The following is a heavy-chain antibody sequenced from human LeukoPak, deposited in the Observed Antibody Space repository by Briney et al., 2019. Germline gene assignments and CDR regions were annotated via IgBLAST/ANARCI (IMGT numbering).Heavy chain of an antibody. J-gene: IGHJ4*02. CDR3: ARDGIAAVDFDY. CDR1: GFTFSTYW. CDR2: VNGDGSST. Sequence: PGGSLRLSCAASGFTFSTYWMHWVRQAPGKGLVWVSRVNGDGSSTNYADSVKGRFAISRDNAKNTPYLQMNSLRAEDTAVYYCARDGIAAVDFDYWGQGILVTVSS. V-gene: IGHV3-74*01. D-gene: IGHD6-13*01.